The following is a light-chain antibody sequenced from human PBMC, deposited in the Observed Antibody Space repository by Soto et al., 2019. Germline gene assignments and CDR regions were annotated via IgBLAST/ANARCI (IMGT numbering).Light chain of an antibody. J-gene: IGLJ1*01. CDR3: SSNTSSNSYV. V-gene: IGLV2-14*03. CDR2: DVS. Sequence: QSVLTQPASVSGSPGQSIAISCTGSSSDVGGYKYVSWYQQHPGKAPKLMIYDVSNRPSGVSDRFSGSKSGNTASLTISELQSEDEADYYCSSNTSSNSYVFGTGTKVTVL. CDR1: SSDVGGYKY.